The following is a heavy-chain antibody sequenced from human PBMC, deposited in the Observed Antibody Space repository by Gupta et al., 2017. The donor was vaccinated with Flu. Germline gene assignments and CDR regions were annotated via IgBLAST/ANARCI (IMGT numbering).Heavy chain of an antibody. Sequence: EVQLVESGGGLVQPGGSLRLSCEAVGFTFGSYWLHWVRQPPGKGLVWVSRINSDGSSTSYADSVKGRFTISRDNAKNTLYLQMNSLRAEDTAVYYCAREMSKTGIRFGGQGTLVTVS. V-gene: IGHV3-74*01. CDR1: GFTFGSYW. CDR2: INSDGSST. J-gene: IGHJ4*02. CDR3: AREMSKTGIRF. D-gene: IGHD3-16*01.